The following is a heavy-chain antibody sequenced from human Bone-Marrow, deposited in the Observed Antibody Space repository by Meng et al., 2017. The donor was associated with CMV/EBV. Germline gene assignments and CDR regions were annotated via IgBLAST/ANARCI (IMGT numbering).Heavy chain of an antibody. CDR3: TRTYYFDSSGFSPPY. V-gene: IGHV3-49*04. CDR1: GFTFGDYA. J-gene: IGHJ4*02. Sequence: GESLKISCTASGFTFGDYAMSWVRQAPGKGLEWLGFIRSKAYGGTTQYAASVKGRFTISRDDSKSISYLQMNTLKTEDTAVYNCTRTYYFDSSGFSPPYWGQGTLVTVPS. CDR2: IRSKAYGGTT. D-gene: IGHD3-22*01.